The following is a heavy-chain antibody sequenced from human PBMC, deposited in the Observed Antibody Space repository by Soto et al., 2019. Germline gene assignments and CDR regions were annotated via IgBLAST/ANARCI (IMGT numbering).Heavy chain of an antibody. CDR1: GFTFSSYA. CDR3: ARGMESGLDY. V-gene: IGHV3-30-3*01. CDR2: ISYDGSKK. Sequence: QVQLVESGGGVVQPGRSLRLSCAASGFTFSSYAMHWVRQAPGKGLEWVAVISYDGSKKYYADSVKGRFTISRDNSKNTLYLQMNSLRAEDTAVYDCARGMESGLDYWGQGTLVTVSS. J-gene: IGHJ4*02. D-gene: IGHD3-3*01.